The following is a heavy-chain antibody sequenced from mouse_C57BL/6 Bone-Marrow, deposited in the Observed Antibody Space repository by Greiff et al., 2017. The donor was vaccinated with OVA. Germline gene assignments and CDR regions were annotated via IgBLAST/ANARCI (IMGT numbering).Heavy chain of an antibody. CDR3: NIYYYGSSGYFGV. D-gene: IGHD1-1*01. CDR1: GFTFSSYA. CDR2: ISSGGDYI. J-gene: IGHJ1*03. Sequence: EVMLVESGAGLVKPGGSLKLSCAASGFTFSSYAMSWVRQTPEKSLEWVAYISSGGDYIYYADTVKGLFTISRDNARNSLYLQMSSLKSEDTAMYYCNIYYYGSSGYFGVWGTGTTVTVSS. V-gene: IGHV5-9-1*02.